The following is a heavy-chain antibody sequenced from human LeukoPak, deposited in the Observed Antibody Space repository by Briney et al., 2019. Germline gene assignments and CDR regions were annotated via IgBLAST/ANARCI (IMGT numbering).Heavy chain of an antibody. Sequence: SVKVSCKASGGTFSSYAISWVRQAPVQGLEWMGGIIPIFGTANHAQKFQGRVTITTDESTSTAYMELSSLRSEDTAVYYCARTSLGYCSSTSCSYYYYYMDVWGKGTTVTVSS. CDR3: ARTSLGYCSSTSCSYYYYYMDV. D-gene: IGHD2-2*01. CDR2: IIPIFGTA. CDR1: GGTFSSYA. J-gene: IGHJ6*03. V-gene: IGHV1-69*05.